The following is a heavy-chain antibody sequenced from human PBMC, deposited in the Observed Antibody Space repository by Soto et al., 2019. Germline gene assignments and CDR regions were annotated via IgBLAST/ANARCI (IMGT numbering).Heavy chain of an antibody. Sequence: PGGSLRLSCAASDFDFSSYGIHWVRQAPGKGLEWVAASSYDGRETFYADSVKGRFTISRDNSENTLYLQMNNVRAEDTALYYCAKDTGYSYGSLVSFDLWGQGTMVTVSS. CDR3: AKDTGYSYGSLVSFDL. J-gene: IGHJ3*01. V-gene: IGHV3-30*18. CDR2: SSYDGRET. CDR1: DFDFSSYG. D-gene: IGHD5-18*01.